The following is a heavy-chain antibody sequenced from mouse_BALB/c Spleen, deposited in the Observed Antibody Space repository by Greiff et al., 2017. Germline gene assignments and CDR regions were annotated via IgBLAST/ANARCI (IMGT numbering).Heavy chain of an antibody. Sequence: QVQLQQSGAELVRPGTSVKVSCKASGYAFTNYLIEWVKQRPGQGLEWIGVINPGSGGTNYNEKFKGKATLTADKSSSTAYMQLSSLTSDDSAVYFCARRDLSKFAYWGQGTLVTVSA. V-gene: IGHV1-54*03. CDR3: ARRDLSKFAY. CDR1: GYAFTNYL. D-gene: IGHD3-3*01. J-gene: IGHJ3*01. CDR2: INPGSGGT.